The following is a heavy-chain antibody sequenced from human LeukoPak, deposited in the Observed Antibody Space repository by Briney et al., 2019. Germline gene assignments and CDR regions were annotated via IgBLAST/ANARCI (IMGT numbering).Heavy chain of an antibody. CDR3: ARDSYYYYGMDV. V-gene: IGHV4-59*12. J-gene: IGHJ6*02. CDR1: GGSISKYY. Sequence: TETLSLTCTVSGGSISKYYWSWIRQPPGKGLEWIGYIYYNGATNYNPSPKSRVTMSIDTSKNQFSLKLSSVTAADTAVYYCARDSYYYYGMDVWGQGTTVTVSS. CDR2: IYYNGAT.